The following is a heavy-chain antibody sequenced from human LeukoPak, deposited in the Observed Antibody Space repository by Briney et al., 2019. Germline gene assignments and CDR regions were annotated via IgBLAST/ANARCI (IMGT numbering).Heavy chain of an antibody. D-gene: IGHD6-13*01. CDR3: ARIGAGSSRDY. Sequence: PGGSLRLSCAASGFTYSNFAMTWVRQAPGKGLEWVSSIVGSSSTYYADSLKGRFTISRDNAKNSLYLQMNSLRAEDTAVYYCARIGAGSSRDYWGQGTLVTVSS. CDR2: IVGSSST. CDR1: GFTYSNFA. V-gene: IGHV3-21*01. J-gene: IGHJ4*02.